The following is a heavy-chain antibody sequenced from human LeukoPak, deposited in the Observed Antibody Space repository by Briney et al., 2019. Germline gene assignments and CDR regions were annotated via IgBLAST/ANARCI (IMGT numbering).Heavy chain of an antibody. Sequence: GGSLRLSCAAYGFTFSSYAMSWVRQAPGKGLEWVSAISGSGGSTYYADSVKGRFTISRDNSKNTPYLQMNSLRAEDTAVYYCAKAPYHSYGYLGYWGQGTLVTVSS. J-gene: IGHJ4*02. CDR1: GFTFSSYA. CDR2: ISGSGGST. D-gene: IGHD5-18*01. V-gene: IGHV3-23*01. CDR3: AKAPYHSYGYLGY.